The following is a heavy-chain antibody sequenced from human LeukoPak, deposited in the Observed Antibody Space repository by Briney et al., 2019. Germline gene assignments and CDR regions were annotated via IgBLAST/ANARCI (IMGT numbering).Heavy chain of an antibody. V-gene: IGHV3-48*02. J-gene: IGHJ4*02. Sequence: GGSLRLSCTASGFTFSSLSMNWVRQAPGKGLEWVSYISGTSSNIYYADSVKGRFTISRDNAKNSLYLQMNSLRDEDTAVYYCATKGDYHDYWGQGTLVTVSS. CDR3: ATKGDYHDY. CDR1: GFTFSSLS. CDR2: ISGTSSNI.